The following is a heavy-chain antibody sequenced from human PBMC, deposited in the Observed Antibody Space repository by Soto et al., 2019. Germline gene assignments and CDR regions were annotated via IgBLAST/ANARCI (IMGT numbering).Heavy chain of an antibody. J-gene: IGHJ3*02. V-gene: IGHV4-31*03. CDR1: GGSISMGGYY. CDR3: DREVGGVVAPGDFDI. D-gene: IGHD3-22*01. CDR2: IYYSGST. Sequence: PSQTRSRTGILSGGSISMGGYYWSWIPQHPAKGLEWIGYIYYSGSTYYNPSLESRVTISVDTSKNQFSLKLSSVTAADTAVYYCDREVGGVVAPGDFDIWGQGTMVTVSS.